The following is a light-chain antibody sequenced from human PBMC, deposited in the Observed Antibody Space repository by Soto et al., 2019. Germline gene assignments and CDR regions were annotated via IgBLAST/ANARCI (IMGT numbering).Light chain of an antibody. V-gene: IGKV1-5*03. CDR2: GAS. CDR3: QQYNTLPT. Sequence: DIQMTQSPSSLSASVGDRVTITCRASQSISSWLAWYQQKPGKAPKLLIYGASSLQTGVPSRFSGSGSGTEFSLTISSMQTDDCATYYCQQYNTLPTFGEGTKVDIK. CDR1: QSISSW. J-gene: IGKJ1*01.